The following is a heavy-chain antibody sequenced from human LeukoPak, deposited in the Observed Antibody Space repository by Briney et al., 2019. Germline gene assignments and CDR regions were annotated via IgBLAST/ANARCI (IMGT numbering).Heavy chain of an antibody. D-gene: IGHD3-22*01. CDR2: INPNSGGT. CDR1: GYTFTGYY. J-gene: IGHJ3*02. CDR3: ARSHYYDSSGYYYVFDI. V-gene: IGHV1-2*02. Sequence: ASVKVSCKASGYTFTGYYMHWVQQAPGQGLEWMGWINPNSGGTNYAQKFQGRVTMTRDTSISTAYMELSRLRSDDTAVYYCARSHYYDSSGYYYVFDIWGQGTMVTVSS.